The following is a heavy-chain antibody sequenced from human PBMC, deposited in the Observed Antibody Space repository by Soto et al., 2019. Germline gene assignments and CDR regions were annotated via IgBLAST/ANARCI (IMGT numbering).Heavy chain of an antibody. CDR3: ARAPSGSYPEFDY. V-gene: IGHV3-30-3*01. CDR2: ITYDGSNQ. CDR1: GFIFSSYT. Sequence: QVQLVESGGGVVQPGRSLRLSCAASGFIFSSYTMHWVRQAPGKGLEWVGVITYDGSNQYYADSVKGRFTIYRDNSRNMLFLQMNSMRPDDTAVYYCARAPSGSYPEFDYWGQGTLVTVSS. D-gene: IGHD1-26*01. J-gene: IGHJ4*02.